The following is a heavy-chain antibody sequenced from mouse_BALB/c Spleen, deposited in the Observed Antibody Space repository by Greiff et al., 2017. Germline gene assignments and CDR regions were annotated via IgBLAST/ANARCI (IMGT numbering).Heavy chain of an antibody. CDR3: ARGGYYDYDADAMDY. CDR1: GYTFTSYT. CDR2: INPSSGYT. V-gene: IGHV1-4*02. J-gene: IGHJ4*01. D-gene: IGHD2-4*01. Sequence: QVQLKESAAELARPGASVKMSCKASGYTFTSYTMHWVKQRPGQGLEWIGYINPSSGYTEYNQKFKDKTTLTADKSSSTAYMQLSSLTSEDSAVYYCARGGYYDYDADAMDYWGQGTSVTVSS.